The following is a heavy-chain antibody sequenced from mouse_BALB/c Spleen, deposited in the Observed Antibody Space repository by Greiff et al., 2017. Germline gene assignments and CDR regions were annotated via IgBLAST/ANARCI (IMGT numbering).Heavy chain of an antibody. CDR3: ARSRFDY. CDR2: IYPGDGDT. CDR1: GYAFSSSW. J-gene: IGHJ2*01. Sequence: QVQLKESGPELVKPGASVKISCKASGYAFSSSWMNWVKQRPGQGLEWIGRIYPGDGDTNYNGKFKGKATLTADKSSSTAYMQLSSLTSVDSAVYFCARSRFDYWGQGTTLTVSS. V-gene: IGHV1-82*01.